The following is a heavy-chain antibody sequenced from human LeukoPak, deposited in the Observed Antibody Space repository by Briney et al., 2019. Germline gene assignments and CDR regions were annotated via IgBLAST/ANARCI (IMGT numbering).Heavy chain of an antibody. V-gene: IGHV3-74*01. CDR2: INSDGGST. Sequence: GGSLRLSCAASGCTFSSYWMLWVRQAPGKGLVWVSRINSDGGSTSYADSVKGRFTISRDNAKNTLYLQMNRLRAEDTAVYYCARGAYFFDYWGQGTLVTVSS. J-gene: IGHJ4*02. CDR3: ARGAYFFDY. CDR1: GCTFSSYW.